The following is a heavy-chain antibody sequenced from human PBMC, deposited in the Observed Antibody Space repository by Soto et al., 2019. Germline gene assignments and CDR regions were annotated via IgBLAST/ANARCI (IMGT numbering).Heavy chain of an antibody. J-gene: IGHJ3*02. D-gene: IGHD1-26*01. CDR2: ISYDGSNK. CDR3: ARDVGSSGSSSAFDI. Sequence: ESGGGVVQPGRSLRLSCAASGFSFSTYAMHWVRQAPGKGLEWVAVISYDGSNKYYADSLKGRFTISRDNAQNALYLQMNSLRAEDTAVYYCARDVGSSGSSSAFDIWGQGTMVTVSS. CDR1: GFSFSTYA. V-gene: IGHV3-30-3*01.